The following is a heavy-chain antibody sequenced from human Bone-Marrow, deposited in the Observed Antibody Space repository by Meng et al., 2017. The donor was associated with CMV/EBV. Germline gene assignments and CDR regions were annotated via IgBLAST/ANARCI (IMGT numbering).Heavy chain of an antibody. CDR3: VRSRATYSSRWYDYHYGMGV. J-gene: IGHJ6*02. CDR1: GFTFSSYW. V-gene: IGHV3-7*01. Sequence: GGSLRLSCATSGFTFSSYWMNWVRQAPGKGLEWVANINQDGNEESLVGSVMGRFTISRDNAKNSLHLHMSSLRAGDTGVYYCVRSRATYSSRWYDYHYGMGVWGQGTTVTVSS. CDR2: INQDGNEE. D-gene: IGHD6-13*01.